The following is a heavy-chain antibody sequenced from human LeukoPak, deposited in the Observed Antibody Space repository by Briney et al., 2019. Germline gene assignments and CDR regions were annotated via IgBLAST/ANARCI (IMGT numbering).Heavy chain of an antibody. Sequence: SVTVSCKASGGTFSSHAINWVRQAPGQGLEWMGRIIPILGLRNYAQKFQGRVTISADKSTSTAYMDVTSLRSEDTAVYYCARGRGSRTGSNGDYLDYWGQGTLVTVSS. CDR3: ARGRGSRTGSNGDYLDY. D-gene: IGHD1-1*01. J-gene: IGHJ4*02. CDR2: IIPILGLR. V-gene: IGHV1-69*04. CDR1: GGTFSSHA.